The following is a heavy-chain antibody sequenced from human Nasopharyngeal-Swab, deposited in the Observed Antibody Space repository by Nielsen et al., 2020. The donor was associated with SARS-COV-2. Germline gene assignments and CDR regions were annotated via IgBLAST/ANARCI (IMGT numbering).Heavy chain of an antibody. D-gene: IGHD3-16*01. Sequence: VRQAPGKGLEWVANIKQGGSERNYVDSVKGRFTISRDNAKNSLYLQMNSLRAEDTAVYYCAREAREGGGFDIWGRGTMVTVSS. CDR3: AREAREGGGFDI. J-gene: IGHJ3*02. CDR2: IKQGGSER. V-gene: IGHV3-7*01.